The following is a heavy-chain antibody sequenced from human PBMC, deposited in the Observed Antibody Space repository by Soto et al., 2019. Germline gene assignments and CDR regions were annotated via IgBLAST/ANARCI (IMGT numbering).Heavy chain of an antibody. D-gene: IGHD7-27*01. CDR1: GYTFTSYG. CDR2: ISAYNGNT. CDR3: ARTSFEETGDVSGMDV. J-gene: IGHJ6*02. Sequence: QVPLVQSGAEVKKPGASVKVSCKASGYTFTSYGISWVRQAPGQGLEWMGWISAYNGNTNYAQKLQGRVTMTTDTXTXXAYMELRSLRSDDTAVYYCARTSFEETGDVSGMDVWGQGTTVTVSS. V-gene: IGHV1-18*01.